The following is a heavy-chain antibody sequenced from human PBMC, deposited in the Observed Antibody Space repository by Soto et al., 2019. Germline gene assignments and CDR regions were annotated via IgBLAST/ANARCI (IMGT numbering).Heavy chain of an antibody. J-gene: IGHJ6*03. D-gene: IGHD2-15*01. V-gene: IGHV1-18*01. Sequence: GSVKVSCKASGYTFTSYGISWVRQAPGQGLEWMGWISAYNGNTNYAQKLQGRVTMTTDTSTSTAYMELRSLRSDDTAVYYCARDREYCSGGSCYSWGAYYYYYYMDVWGKGTTVTVSS. CDR3: ARDREYCSGGSCYSWGAYYYYYYMDV. CDR2: ISAYNGNT. CDR1: GYTFTSYG.